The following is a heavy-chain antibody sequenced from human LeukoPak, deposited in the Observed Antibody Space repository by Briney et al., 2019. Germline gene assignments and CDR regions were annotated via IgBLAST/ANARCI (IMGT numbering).Heavy chain of an antibody. V-gene: IGHV3-33*01. CDR1: GFTFSSYG. J-gene: IGHJ6*02. CDR3: ARDELLWFGDLYYYYGMDV. Sequence: GGSLRLSCAASGFTFSSYGMHWVRQAPGKGLEWVAVIWYDGSNKYYADSVKGRFTISRDNSKNTLYLQMNSLRAEDTAVYYCARDELLWFGDLYYYYGMDVWGQGTTVTVSS. D-gene: IGHD3-10*01. CDR2: IWYDGSNK.